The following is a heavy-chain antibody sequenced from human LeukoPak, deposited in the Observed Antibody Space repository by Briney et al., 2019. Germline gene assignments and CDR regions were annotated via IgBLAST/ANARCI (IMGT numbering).Heavy chain of an antibody. CDR3: ARLYYDSSGYYYFDY. CDR2: IYYSGST. V-gene: IGHV4-59*01. CDR1: GGSISYYY. J-gene: IGHJ4*02. Sequence: SETLSLTCTVSGGSISYYYWNWIRQPPGKGLEWLGYIYYSGSTNYNPSLKSRVTISVDTSKNQFSLKLSSVTAADTAVYYCARLYYDSSGYYYFDYWGQGTLVTVSS. D-gene: IGHD3-22*01.